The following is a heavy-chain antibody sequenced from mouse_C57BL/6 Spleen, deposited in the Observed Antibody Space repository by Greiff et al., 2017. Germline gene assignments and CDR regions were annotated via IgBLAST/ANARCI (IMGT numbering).Heavy chain of an antibody. CDR1: GFTFSDYY. CDR2: INYDGSST. J-gene: IGHJ4*01. CDR3: AREGGRLDYAMDY. Sequence: EVKLMESEGGLVQPGSSMKLSCTASGFTFSDYYMAWVRQVPEKGLEWVANINYDGSSTYYLDSLKSRFIISRDNAKNILYLQISSLKSEDTATYYCAREGGRLDYAMDYWGQGTSVTVSS. V-gene: IGHV5-16*01.